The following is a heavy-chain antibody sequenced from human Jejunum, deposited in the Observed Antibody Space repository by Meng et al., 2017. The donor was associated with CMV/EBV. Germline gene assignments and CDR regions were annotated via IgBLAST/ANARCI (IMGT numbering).Heavy chain of an antibody. CDR2: IGTSGDT. D-gene: IGHD4-17*01. CDR1: GFTLSTND. V-gene: IGHV3-13*01. Sequence: SWAASGFTLSTNDMHWIRQAPGKGLDYVSTIGTSGDTYYAGSVKGRFTISRDTAKNSLYLQMNSLTDGDTAIYYCVRAGWEYGEHWGQGTLGTVSS. J-gene: IGHJ4*02. CDR3: VRAGWEYGEH.